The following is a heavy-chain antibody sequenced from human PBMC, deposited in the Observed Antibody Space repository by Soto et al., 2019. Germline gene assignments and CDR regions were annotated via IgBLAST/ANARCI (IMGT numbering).Heavy chain of an antibody. Sequence: EVQLVESGGGLVKPGGSLRLSCAASGFTFSSYSMNWVRQAPGKGLEWVSSISSSSSYIYYADSVKGRFTIYRDNAKNSLYLQMNSLRAEDTAVYYCARDLEPAAYRSGWWWRWFDPWGQGTLVTVSS. V-gene: IGHV3-21*01. D-gene: IGHD6-19*01. J-gene: IGHJ5*02. CDR3: ARDLEPAAYRSGWWWRWFDP. CDR1: GFTFSSYS. CDR2: ISSSSSYI.